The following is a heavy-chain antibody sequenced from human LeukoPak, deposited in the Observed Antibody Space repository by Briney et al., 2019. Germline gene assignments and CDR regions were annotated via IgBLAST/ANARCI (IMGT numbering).Heavy chain of an antibody. CDR3: ARDAEDDYPSGNWFDH. Sequence: SETLSLTCTVSGYSISSGFYWDWIRQSPGKGLEWLGSIYHSGRAYYNPSLRSRVTISVDTSKNQFSLKLTSVTAADTAVYYCARDAEDDYPSGNWFDHWGQGILVTVSS. CDR1: GYSISSGFY. D-gene: IGHD4-11*01. V-gene: IGHV4-38-2*02. CDR2: IYHSGRA. J-gene: IGHJ5*02.